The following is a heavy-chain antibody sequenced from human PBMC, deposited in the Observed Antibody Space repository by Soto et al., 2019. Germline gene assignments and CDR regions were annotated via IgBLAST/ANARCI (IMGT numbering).Heavy chain of an antibody. CDR3: AKDAEGAGLGSYYCMDV. CDR1: GFTFSSYG. D-gene: IGHD5-12*01. CDR2: ISYDGSNK. Sequence: QVQLVESGGGVVQPGRSLRLSCAASGFTFSSYGMHWVRQAPGKGLEWVAVISYDGSNKYYADSVKGRFTISRDNSKNTLYLQMNSLRAEDTAVYYCAKDAEGAGLGSYYCMDVWGKGTTVTVSS. J-gene: IGHJ6*03. V-gene: IGHV3-30*18.